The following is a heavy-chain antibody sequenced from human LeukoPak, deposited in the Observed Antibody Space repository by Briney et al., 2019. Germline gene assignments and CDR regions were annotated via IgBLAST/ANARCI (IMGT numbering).Heavy chain of an antibody. J-gene: IGHJ4*02. Sequence: SVKVSCKASGFTFTSSAMQWVRQARGQRLEWIGWIVVGSGNTNYAQKFQERVTITRDMSTSTAYMELSSLRAEDTAAYYCAAGSHSSGYHVYRGQGTLVTVSS. CDR1: GFTFTSSA. CDR3: AAGSHSSGYHVY. CDR2: IVVGSGNT. V-gene: IGHV1-58*02. D-gene: IGHD3-22*01.